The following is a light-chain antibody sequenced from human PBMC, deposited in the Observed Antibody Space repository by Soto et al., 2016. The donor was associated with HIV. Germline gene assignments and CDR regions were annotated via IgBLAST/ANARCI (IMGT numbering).Light chain of an antibody. J-gene: IGLJ2*01. Sequence: YVLTQPPSVSVAPGKTATITCGGDNIGRKSVNWYQQKPGQAPVLVVYDDTGRPSGISGRFAGSNSGSAATLTITKVEFGDEADYYCHVWDEASDSAVFAGGTKVTVL. CDR3: HVWDEASDSAV. CDR1: NIGRKS. CDR2: DDT. V-gene: IGLV3-21*03.